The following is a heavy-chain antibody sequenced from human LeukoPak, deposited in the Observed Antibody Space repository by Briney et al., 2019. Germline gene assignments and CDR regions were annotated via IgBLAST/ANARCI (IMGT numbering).Heavy chain of an antibody. CDR2: INHSGST. Sequence: KPSETLSLTCAVFGGSFSGYYWSWIRQPPGKGLEWIGEINHSGSTNYNPSLKSRVTISVDTSKNQFSLKLSSVTAADTAVYYCARDAQYYDFWSGYYVYYFDYWGQGTLVTVSS. D-gene: IGHD3-3*01. J-gene: IGHJ4*02. CDR3: ARDAQYYDFWSGYYVYYFDY. V-gene: IGHV4-34*01. CDR1: GGSFSGYY.